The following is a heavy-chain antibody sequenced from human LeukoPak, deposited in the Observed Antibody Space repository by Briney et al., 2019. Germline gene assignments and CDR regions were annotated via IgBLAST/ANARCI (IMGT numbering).Heavy chain of an antibody. V-gene: IGHV1-2*02. CDR2: INPNNGGT. Sequence: GASVKVSCKASGYTFTGYYMHWVRQAPGQGLEWMGWINPNNGGTNYAQKFQGRVTMTRDTSISTASMELSRLRSDDSAVYCCARAFWSGPYDAFDVWGQGTRVTVSS. CDR3: ARAFWSGPYDAFDV. J-gene: IGHJ3*01. D-gene: IGHD3-3*01. CDR1: GYTFTGYY.